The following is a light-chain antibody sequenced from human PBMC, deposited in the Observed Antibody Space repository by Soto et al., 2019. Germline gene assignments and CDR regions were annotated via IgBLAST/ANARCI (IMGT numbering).Light chain of an antibody. J-gene: IGKJ4*01. Sequence: DIQMTQSPSTLSASVGDRVTITCRSSQNINRCLAWYQQRPGKAPNLLIHKASTLEAGVPSRFSGSASGTEFTLTISRLQPDDLAAYFCLQYNVYPLTFGGGTKVEIK. CDR1: QNINRC. CDR3: LQYNVYPLT. CDR2: KAS. V-gene: IGKV1-5*03.